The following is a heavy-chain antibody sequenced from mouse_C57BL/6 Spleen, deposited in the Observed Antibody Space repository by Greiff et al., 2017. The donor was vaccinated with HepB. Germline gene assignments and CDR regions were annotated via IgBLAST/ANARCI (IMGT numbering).Heavy chain of an antibody. J-gene: IGHJ4*01. CDR3: AKIYGGGALYAMDY. Sequence: EVQVVESGGGLVKPGGSLKLSCAASGFTFSDYGMHWVRQAPEKGLEWVAYISSGSSTIYYADTVKGRFTISRDNAKNTLFLQMTSLRSEDTAMYYCAKIYGGGALYAMDYWGQGTSVTVSS. CDR1: GFTFSDYG. CDR2: ISSGSSTI. V-gene: IGHV5-17*01. D-gene: IGHD1-2*01.